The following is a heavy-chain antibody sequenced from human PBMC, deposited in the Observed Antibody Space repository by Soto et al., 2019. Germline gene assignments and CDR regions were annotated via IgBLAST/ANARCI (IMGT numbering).Heavy chain of an antibody. CDR2: IIPIFGTA. V-gene: IGHV1-69*12. J-gene: IGHJ4*02. CDR1: GGTFSSYA. CDR3: ARGINPRLEVLHPFDY. D-gene: IGHD5-12*01. Sequence: QVQLVQSGAEVKKPGSSVKVSCKASGGTFSSYAISWVRQAPGQGLEWMGGIIPIFGTANYAQKFQGRVTITADDSTSTAYMELSSLRYEDTAVYYCARGINPRLEVLHPFDYWGQGTLVTVSS.